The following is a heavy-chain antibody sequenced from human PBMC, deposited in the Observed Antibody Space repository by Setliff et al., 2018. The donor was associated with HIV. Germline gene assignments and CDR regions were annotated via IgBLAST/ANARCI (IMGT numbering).Heavy chain of an antibody. CDR3: ARGFEGYCSGASCHWFDS. J-gene: IGHJ5*01. D-gene: IGHD2-15*01. CDR2: ISHSGRT. CDR1: GGSLTDYD. Sequence: PSETLSLTCAVYGGSLTDYDWTWIRQTPAKGLEWIGEISHSGRTNYNPSLKTRPIISRDTSKNQFSLRLSSATVADTAIYYCARGFEGYCSGASCHWFDSWGQGTQVTVSS. V-gene: IGHV4-34*01.